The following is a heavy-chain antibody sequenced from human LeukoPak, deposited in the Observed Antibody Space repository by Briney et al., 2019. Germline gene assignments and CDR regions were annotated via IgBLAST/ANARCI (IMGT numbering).Heavy chain of an antibody. V-gene: IGHV3-30*18. J-gene: IGHJ4*02. CDR2: ISYDGSNK. CDR3: AKRGDWNDIWETIDY. CDR1: GFTFSSYG. D-gene: IGHD1-1*01. Sequence: PGGSLRLSCAASGFTFSSYGMHWVRQAPGKGLEWVAVISYDGSNKYYADSVKGRFTISRDNSKNTLYLQMNSLRAEDTAVYYCAKRGDWNDIWETIDYWGQGTLVTVSS.